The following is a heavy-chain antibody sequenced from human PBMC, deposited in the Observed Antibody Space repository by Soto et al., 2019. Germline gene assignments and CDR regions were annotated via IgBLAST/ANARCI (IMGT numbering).Heavy chain of an antibody. J-gene: IGHJ5*02. CDR2: ISGSSSTI. CDR1: GFTFSFYS. CDR3: ARDGIGDLESYNWFDP. Sequence: GGSLRLSCAASGFTFSFYSMNWVRQAPGKGLEWVSYISGSSSTIYYADSVKGRFTISRDNAKNSLYLQMNSLRAEDTAVYYCARDGIGDLESYNWFDPWGQGTLVTVSS. D-gene: IGHD3-10*01. V-gene: IGHV3-48*01.